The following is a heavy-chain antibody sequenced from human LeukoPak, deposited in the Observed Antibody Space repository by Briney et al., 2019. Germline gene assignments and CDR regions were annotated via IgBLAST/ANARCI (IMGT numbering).Heavy chain of an antibody. D-gene: IGHD3-22*01. CDR3: ARDWDYDSSGYSVPDAFDI. V-gene: IGHV3-48*03. CDR1: GFTFSSYE. CDR2: ISSSGSTI. Sequence: PGGSLRLSCAASGFTFSSYEMNWVRQAPGKGLEWVSYISSSGSTIYYADSVKGRFAISRDNAKNSLYLQMNSLRAEDTAVYYCARDWDYDSSGYSVPDAFDIWGQGTMVTVSS. J-gene: IGHJ3*02.